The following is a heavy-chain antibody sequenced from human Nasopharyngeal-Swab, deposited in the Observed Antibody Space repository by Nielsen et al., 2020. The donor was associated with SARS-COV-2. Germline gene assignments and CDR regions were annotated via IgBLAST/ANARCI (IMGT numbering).Heavy chain of an antibody. CDR2: IYYSGST. CDR1: GGSISSSNYY. Sequence: SETLSLTCTVSGGSISSSNYYWGWIRQPPGKGLEWIGSIYYSGSTYYNPSLKSRVTISLDTSKKQFSLKLSSVTAADTAVYYCASGRDDYQDSSGYSLHWGQGTLVTVSS. V-gene: IGHV4-39*07. CDR3: ASGRDDYQDSSGYSLH. J-gene: IGHJ4*02. D-gene: IGHD3-22*01.